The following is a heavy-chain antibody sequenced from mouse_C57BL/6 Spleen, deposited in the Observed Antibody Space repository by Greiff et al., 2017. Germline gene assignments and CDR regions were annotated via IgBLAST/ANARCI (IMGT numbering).Heavy chain of an antibody. CDR2: INPSSGYT. Sequence: QVQLQKSGAELARPGASVKMSCKASGYTFTSYTMHWVKQRPGQGLEWIGYINPSSGYTKYNQKFKDKATLTADKSSSTAYMQLSSLTSEDSAVYYCARRDGYYWYFDVWGTGTTVTVSS. V-gene: IGHV1-4*01. D-gene: IGHD2-3*01. CDR1: GYTFTSYT. J-gene: IGHJ1*03. CDR3: ARRDGYYWYFDV.